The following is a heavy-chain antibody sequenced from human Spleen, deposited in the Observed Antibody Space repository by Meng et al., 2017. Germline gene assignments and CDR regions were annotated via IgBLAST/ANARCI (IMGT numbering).Heavy chain of an antibody. D-gene: IGHD3-10*01. V-gene: IGHV1-18*01. J-gene: IGHJ2*01. CDR1: GYTFTSYG. Sequence: QVQSVESGGVVNKPGASVKVSCKASGYTFTSYGISWVRQAPGQGLEWVGWISAYNGNTNYAQKLQGRFTMTTDTSTSTAYMELRSLRSDDTAVYYCARVSGIILRYFDLWGRGTLVTVSS. CDR2: ISAYNGNT. CDR3: ARVSGIILRYFDL.